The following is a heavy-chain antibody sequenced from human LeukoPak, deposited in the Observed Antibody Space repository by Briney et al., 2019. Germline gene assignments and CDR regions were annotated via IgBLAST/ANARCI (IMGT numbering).Heavy chain of an antibody. CDR3: ASGLSDYYYTIGY. CDR1: GFTFSSYA. J-gene: IGHJ4*02. Sequence: GGSLRLSCAASGFTFSSYAMSWVRQAPGKGLEWVSAISSSGGSTYYADSVKGRFSISRDNSKNTLYLQMNSLRAEDTAVYYCASGLSDYYYTIGYWGQGTLVTVSS. V-gene: IGHV3-23*01. D-gene: IGHD3-22*01. CDR2: ISSSGGST.